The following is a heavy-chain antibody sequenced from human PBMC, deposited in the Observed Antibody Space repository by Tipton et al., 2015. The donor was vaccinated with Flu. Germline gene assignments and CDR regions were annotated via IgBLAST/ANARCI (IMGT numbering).Heavy chain of an antibody. Sequence: QLVQSGGGLIQRGGSLRLSCAVSGFTVSSNYMTWVRQAPGKGLEWVSVIYSGGSTYSADSVKGRFTISRDNSKNTLYLQMNSLRAEDTAVYYWARGRGYCITTTCLLPFDFWGQGTLVTVSS. CDR1: GFTVSSNY. CDR2: IYSGGST. CDR3: ARGRGYCITTTCLLPFDF. D-gene: IGHD2-2*01. J-gene: IGHJ4*02. V-gene: IGHV3-53*01.